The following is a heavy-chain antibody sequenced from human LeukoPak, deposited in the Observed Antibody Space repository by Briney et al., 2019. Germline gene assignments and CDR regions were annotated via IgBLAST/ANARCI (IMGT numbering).Heavy chain of an antibody. V-gene: IGHV3-21*01. D-gene: IGHD3-22*01. J-gene: IGHJ4*02. Sequence: PGGSLRLSCAASGFTFSSYSMNWVRQAPGKGLEWVSSISSSSSYIYYADSVKGRFTISRDNAKNSLYLQMNSLRAEHTAVYYCVSSIVVEYPGGFDYWGQGTLVTVSS. CDR3: VSSIVVEYPGGFDY. CDR1: GFTFSSYS. CDR2: ISSSSSYI.